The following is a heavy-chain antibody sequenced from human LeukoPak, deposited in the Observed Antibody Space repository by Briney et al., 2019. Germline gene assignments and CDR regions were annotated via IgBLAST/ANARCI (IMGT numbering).Heavy chain of an antibody. CDR3: ARVMIAARLASNWFDP. V-gene: IGHV4-39*01. J-gene: IGHJ5*02. CDR2: IYYSGST. D-gene: IGHD6-6*01. CDR1: GGSISSNSYY. Sequence: PSETLSLTCTVSGGSISSNSYYWGWIRQPPGKGLEWIGSIYYSGSTYYNPSLKNRLTISVDTSKNQFSLKLSSVTAADTAVYYCARVMIAARLASNWFDPWGQGTLVTVSS.